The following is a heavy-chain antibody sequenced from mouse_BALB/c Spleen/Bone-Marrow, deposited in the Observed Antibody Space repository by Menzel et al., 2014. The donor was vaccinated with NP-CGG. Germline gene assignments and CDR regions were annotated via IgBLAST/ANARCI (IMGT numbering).Heavy chain of an antibody. J-gene: IGHJ4*01. Sequence: EVQLQESGPELVKPGASVKMSCKASGYTFTSYIMHWVKRKPGQGLEWIGYINPYNDGTKYNEKFKGKATLTSDKSSSTAYMELSSLTSEDSAVYYCARRWLPYAMDYWGQGTSVTVS. V-gene: IGHV1-14*01. CDR1: GYTFTSYI. D-gene: IGHD2-3*01. CDR2: INPYNDGT. CDR3: ARRWLPYAMDY.